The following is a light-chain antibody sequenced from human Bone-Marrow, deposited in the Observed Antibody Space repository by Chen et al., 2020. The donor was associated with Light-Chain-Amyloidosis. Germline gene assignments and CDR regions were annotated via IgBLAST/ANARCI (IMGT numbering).Light chain of an antibody. V-gene: IGKV3-20*01. CDR1: QSISSSH. CDR2: GAS. J-gene: IGKJ1*01. CDR3: LQYGTSPPRT. Sequence: EIVLTQSPGTLSLSPGERATLSCRASQSISSSHLSWYQQKPGQAPRLVIYGASTRATGTPDRFSGSGSGTDFTLNISRREPEDSAVYFCLQYGTSPPRTFGQGTTVEIK.